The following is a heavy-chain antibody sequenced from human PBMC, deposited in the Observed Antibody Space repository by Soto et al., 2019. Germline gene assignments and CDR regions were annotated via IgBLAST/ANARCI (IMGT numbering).Heavy chain of an antibody. D-gene: IGHD3-9*01. V-gene: IGHV3-33*01. J-gene: IGHJ6*02. CDR2: IWYDGSNK. CDR1: GFTFSSYG. CDR3: ARVNDILTGAPFQGYGMDV. Sequence: QVQLVESGGGVVQPGRSLRLSCAASGFTFSSYGMHWVRQAPGKGLEWVAVIWYDGSNKYYADSVKGRFTISRDNSKNTLYLQMNSLRAEDMAVYYCARVNDILTGAPFQGYGMDVWGQGTTVTVSS.